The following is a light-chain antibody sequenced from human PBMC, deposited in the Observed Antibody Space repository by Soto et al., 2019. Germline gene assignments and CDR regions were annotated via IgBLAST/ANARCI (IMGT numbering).Light chain of an antibody. V-gene: IGLV2-23*01. Sequence: QSALTQPASVSGSPVQSITISCTGTSSDVGSYNLVSWFQQLPGKVPKLIIYEGTKRPSGVSDRFSGSKSGYTASLTISGLQAEDAADYYCFSYAGNSVYVFGTGTKVTVL. J-gene: IGLJ1*01. CDR2: EGT. CDR1: SSDVGSYNL. CDR3: FSYAGNSVYV.